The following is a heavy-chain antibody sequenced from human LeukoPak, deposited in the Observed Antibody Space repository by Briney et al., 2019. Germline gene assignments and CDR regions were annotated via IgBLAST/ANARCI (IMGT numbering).Heavy chain of an antibody. J-gene: IGHJ4*02. Sequence: PSETLSLTCTVSGGSISSYYWSWIRQPPGKGLEWIGYIYYSGSTNYNPSLKSRVTISVDTSKNQFSLKLSSVTAADTAVYYCARHDSVSGATEGDFEYWGQGTLVTVSS. CDR1: GGSISSYY. CDR3: ARHDSVSGATEGDFEY. V-gene: IGHV4-59*08. D-gene: IGHD1-26*01. CDR2: IYYSGST.